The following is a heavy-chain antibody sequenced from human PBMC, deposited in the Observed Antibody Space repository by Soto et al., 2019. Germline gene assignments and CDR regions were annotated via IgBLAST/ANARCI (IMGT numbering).Heavy chain of an antibody. J-gene: IGHJ4*02. CDR3: ARGGMVIIPTATAFDY. CDR2: IYASGST. V-gene: IGHV4-4*07. CDR1: GGSISPYY. D-gene: IGHD1-1*01. Sequence: LSLTCTVSGGSISPYYWSWIRQPAGKGLEWIGRIYASGSTNYNPSLKSRVTMSVATSKNQFSLELTSVTAADTATYYCARGGMVIIPTATAFDYWGQGTLVTVSS.